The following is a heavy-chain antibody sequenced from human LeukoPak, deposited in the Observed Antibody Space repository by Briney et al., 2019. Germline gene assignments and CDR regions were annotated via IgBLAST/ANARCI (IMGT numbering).Heavy chain of an antibody. Sequence: PGGSLRLSCAASGFTFSNYWMSWVRQAPGKGLEWVANIKDDGSGKYYVDSLKGRFTISRDNAKNSLYLQMNSLRAEDTAVYYCARGSYSSSWKTFDYWGQGTLVTVSS. V-gene: IGHV3-7*01. D-gene: IGHD6-13*01. CDR2: IKDDGSGK. CDR3: ARGSYSSSWKTFDY. CDR1: GFTFSNYW. J-gene: IGHJ4*02.